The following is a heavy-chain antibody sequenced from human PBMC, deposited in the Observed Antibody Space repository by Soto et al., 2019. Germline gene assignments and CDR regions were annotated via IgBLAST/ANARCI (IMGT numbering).Heavy chain of an antibody. CDR2: VFHTGNT. CDR1: GDSISSSVW. J-gene: IGHJ4*02. D-gene: IGHD7-27*01. CDR3: ARKAWVRFDY. Sequence: SLSLTCAVSGDSISSSVWWTWVRQPPGKGLEWIGEVFHTGNTNYNPSLKSRVTMSVDKSTNEFSLKVTSVTAADTAIYYCARKAWVRFDYWGQGALVTSPQ. V-gene: IGHV4-4*02.